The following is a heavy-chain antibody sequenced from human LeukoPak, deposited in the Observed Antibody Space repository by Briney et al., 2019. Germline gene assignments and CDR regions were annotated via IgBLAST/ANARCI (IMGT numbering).Heavy chain of an antibody. J-gene: IGHJ4*02. Sequence: ASVKVSCKASGYSFTSYYMHWVRQAPGQGLEWMGWISAYNGNTNYAQKLQGRVTMTTDTSTSTAYMELRSLRSDDTAVYYCARDQSTMIADYWGQGTLVTVSS. D-gene: IGHD3-22*01. CDR3: ARDQSTMIADY. CDR1: GYSFTSYY. CDR2: ISAYNGNT. V-gene: IGHV1-18*04.